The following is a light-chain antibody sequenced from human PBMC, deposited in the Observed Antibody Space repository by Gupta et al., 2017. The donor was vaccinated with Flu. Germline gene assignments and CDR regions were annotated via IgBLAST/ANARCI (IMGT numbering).Light chain of an antibody. CDR1: TGAVTSGHY. V-gene: IGLV7-46*01. CDR3: LLSYNGVWV. J-gene: IGLJ3*02. Sequence: QAVVTQEPSLTVSPGGTVTLTCGSSTGAVTSGHYPYWFQQKPGQAPRTLIYDTNNKHSWTPARFSGSLLGGKAALTLSGAQPEDEAEYYCLLSYNGVWVFGGGTKVTVL. CDR2: DTN.